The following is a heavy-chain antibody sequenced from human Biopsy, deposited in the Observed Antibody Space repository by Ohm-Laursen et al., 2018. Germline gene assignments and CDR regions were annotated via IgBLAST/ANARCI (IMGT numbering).Heavy chain of an antibody. D-gene: IGHD3-22*01. CDR1: GESFNGYY. CDR3: VRGVDYYDPYHYYALDV. V-gene: IGHV4-34*01. Sequence: TLSLTCVVYGESFNGYYWSWIRQTPGKGLEWIGEINHSGRTNYNPSLKGRVTISVDTSKNQFSLKVRSVTAADTAVYYCVRGVDYYDPYHYYALDVWGQGTTVTVSS. J-gene: IGHJ6*02. CDR2: INHSGRT.